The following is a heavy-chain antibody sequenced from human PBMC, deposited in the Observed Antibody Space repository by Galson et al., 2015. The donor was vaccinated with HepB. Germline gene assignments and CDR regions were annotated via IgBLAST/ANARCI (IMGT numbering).Heavy chain of an antibody. V-gene: IGHV4-34*01. D-gene: IGHD3/OR15-3a*01. Sequence: LSLTCGVYGVSLSGYYWTWIRQPPGKGLEWIGEINQSESTNYNPSLKSRVTISIDTSRNQFSLELTSVTAADTAVYFCARGSPLGLNWVDPWGQGTLVTVSS. CDR3: ARGSPLGLNWVDP. J-gene: IGHJ5*02. CDR1: GVSLSGYY. CDR2: INQSEST.